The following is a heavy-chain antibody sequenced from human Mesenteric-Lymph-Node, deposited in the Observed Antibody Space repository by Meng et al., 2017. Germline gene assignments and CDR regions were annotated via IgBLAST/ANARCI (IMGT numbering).Heavy chain of an antibody. CDR3: ARGGY. CDR2: IGTAGDT. D-gene: IGHD2-15*01. V-gene: IGHV3-13*03. CDR1: GFTFSTYD. Sequence: GGSLRLSCAACGFTFSTYDMHWVRQATGRGLECVSVIGTAGDTYFAGSVKGQFTISRDNSKNTLYLQMNGLRAEDTAVYYCARGGYWGQGTLVTVSS. J-gene: IGHJ4*02.